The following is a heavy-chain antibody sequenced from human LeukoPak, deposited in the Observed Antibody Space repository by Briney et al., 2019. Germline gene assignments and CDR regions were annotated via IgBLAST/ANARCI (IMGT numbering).Heavy chain of an antibody. CDR1: GFTFSSYD. V-gene: IGHV3-13*01. CDR2: IGTAGDT. Sequence: QSGGSLRLSCAASGFTFSSYDMHWVRQATGKGLEWVSAIGTAGDTYYPGSVKGRFTISRENAKNSSYLQMNSLRAGDTAVYYCARVRDGHNDYWGQGTLVTVSS. J-gene: IGHJ4*02. CDR3: ARVRDGHNDY.